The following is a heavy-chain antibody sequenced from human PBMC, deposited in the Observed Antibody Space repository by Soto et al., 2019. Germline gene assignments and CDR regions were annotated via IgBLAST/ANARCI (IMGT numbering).Heavy chain of an antibody. J-gene: IGHJ5*02. D-gene: IGHD3-3*01. CDR1: GFTFSSYA. Sequence: GGSLRLSCAASGFTFSSYAMSWVRQAPGKGLEWVSAINGSGGSTYYADSVKGRFTISRDNSKNTLYLQMNSLRAEDTAVYYCAKDWAMVTSLRFLEWQNWFDPWGQGTLVTVSS. CDR3: AKDWAMVTSLRFLEWQNWFDP. CDR2: INGSGGST. V-gene: IGHV3-23*01.